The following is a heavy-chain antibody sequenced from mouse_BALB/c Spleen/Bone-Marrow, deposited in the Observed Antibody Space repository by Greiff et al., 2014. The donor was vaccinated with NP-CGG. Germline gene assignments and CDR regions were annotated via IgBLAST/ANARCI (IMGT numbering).Heavy chain of an antibody. D-gene: IGHD2-1*01. CDR1: GYTFTSSW. CDR3: AREKIYGNYLWYFDV. V-gene: IGHV1S130*01. CDR2: IHPNSGNT. J-gene: IGHJ1*01. Sequence: VKLMESGSVLVRPGASVKLSCKASGYTFTSSWMHWAKQRPGQGLEWIGEIHPNSGNTNYNEKFKGEATLTVDTSSSTAYVDLSSLTSEDSAVYYCAREKIYGNYLWYFDVWGAGTTVTVSS.